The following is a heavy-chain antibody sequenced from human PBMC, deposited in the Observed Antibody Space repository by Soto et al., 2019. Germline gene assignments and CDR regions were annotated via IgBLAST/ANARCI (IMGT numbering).Heavy chain of an antibody. J-gene: IGHJ4*02. CDR3: ARDSAPFERFLEWLPSFDY. CDR1: GFTFSSYA. V-gene: IGHV3-30-3*01. Sequence: GGSLRLSCTASGFTFSSYAMHWVRQAPGKGLEWVAVISYDGSNKYYADSVKGRFTISRDNSKNTLYLQMNSLRAEDTAVYYCARDSAPFERFLEWLPSFDYWGQGTLVTVSS. D-gene: IGHD3-3*01. CDR2: ISYDGSNK.